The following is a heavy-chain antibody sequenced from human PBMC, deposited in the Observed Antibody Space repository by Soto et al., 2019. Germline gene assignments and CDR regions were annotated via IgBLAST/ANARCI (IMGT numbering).Heavy chain of an antibody. CDR3: ARVAGTNWFDP. J-gene: IGHJ5*02. CDR2: IYYSGST. Sequence: QVQLQESGPGLVKPSETLSLTCTVSGGSISSYYWSWIRQPPGKGLEWIGYIYYSGSTNYNPSLKSRVTISVDTSKNQFSLKLSSVTAADTAVYYCARVAGTNWFDPWGQGTLVTVSS. D-gene: IGHD6-19*01. V-gene: IGHV4-59*01. CDR1: GGSISSYY.